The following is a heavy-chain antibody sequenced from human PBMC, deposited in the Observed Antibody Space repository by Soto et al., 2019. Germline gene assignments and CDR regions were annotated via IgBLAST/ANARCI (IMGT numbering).Heavy chain of an antibody. J-gene: IGHJ4*02. V-gene: IGHV4-59*01. CDR3: ARSQWLSQADFDY. CDR1: GGSMTSLY. D-gene: IGHD5-12*01. CDR2: IYYRGTT. Sequence: SETLSLTCSVSGGSMTSLYWNWIRQPPGKGLEWLGYIYYRGTTNYNPSLKSRVIMSIDMSKNQFSLNLSSVTAADTAVYYCARSQWLSQADFDYWGQGTLVTVSS.